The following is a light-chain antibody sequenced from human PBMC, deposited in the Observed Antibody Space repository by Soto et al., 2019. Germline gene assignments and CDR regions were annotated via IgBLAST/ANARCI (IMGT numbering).Light chain of an antibody. J-gene: IGKJ1*01. Sequence: ELVLTQSPGTLSLSPGERATFSCRASQSVSRSYFAWYQQKPGQAPRLLISGTSSRATGIPAMLSGSCCRTDFTLTSRIKEDEDFAVYFCQQSNDWPTFGQGTKVDI. CDR1: QSVSRSY. CDR3: QQSNDWPT. CDR2: GTS. V-gene: IGKV3D-20*02.